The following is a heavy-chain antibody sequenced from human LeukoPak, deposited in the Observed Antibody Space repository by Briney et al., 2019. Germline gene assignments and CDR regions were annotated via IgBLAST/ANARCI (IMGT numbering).Heavy chain of an antibody. V-gene: IGHV3-30*02. Sequence: GGSLRLSCAASGCTFSSYAMSWVRQAPGKGLERVAFIRYDGSNKYYADSVKGRFTISRDNSKNTLYLQMNSLRAEDTAVYYCAKSSDYYYYYMDVWGKGTTVTISS. CDR3: AKSSDYYYYYMDV. CDR1: GCTFSSYA. J-gene: IGHJ6*03. CDR2: IRYDGSNK. D-gene: IGHD2-15*01.